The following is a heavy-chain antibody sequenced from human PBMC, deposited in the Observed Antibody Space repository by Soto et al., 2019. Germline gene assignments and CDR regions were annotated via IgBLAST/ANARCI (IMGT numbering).Heavy chain of an antibody. V-gene: IGHV2-5*01. CDR3: AHNSPTLYSDCAVDH. D-gene: IGHD4-17*01. CDR2: IYWNDDK. Sequence: QITLKESGPTLVKPTQTLTLTCTFSGFSLSTSGVGVGWIRQPPGKALEWLALIYWNDDKRYSPSLKSRLTITKDTSKNPVVLTMTNMDPVDTATYSCAHNSPTLYSDCAVDHWGQGTLVTVSS. J-gene: IGHJ4*02. CDR1: GFSLSTSGVG.